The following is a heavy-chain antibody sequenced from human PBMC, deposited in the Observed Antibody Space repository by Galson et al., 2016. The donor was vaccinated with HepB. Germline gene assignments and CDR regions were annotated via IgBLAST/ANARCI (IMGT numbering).Heavy chain of an antibody. CDR2: ISAYNGNT. CDR1: GYSFRSYG. D-gene: IGHD2-2*01. J-gene: IGHJ6*02. Sequence: SVKVSCKASGYSFRSYGISWVRQAPGQGLEWMGWISAYNGNTNSAQKFQGRVTMTTDTSTTTAYMELRSLRSDDTAVYYCAREYCSSTSCYNYYYYGMDVLVQGTTVTVSS. V-gene: IGHV1-18*01. CDR3: AREYCSSTSCYNYYYYGMDV.